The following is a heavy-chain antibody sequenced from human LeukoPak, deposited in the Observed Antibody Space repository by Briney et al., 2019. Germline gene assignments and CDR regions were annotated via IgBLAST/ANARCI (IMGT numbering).Heavy chain of an antibody. D-gene: IGHD3-3*01. CDR3: ARRGYYDFWSGQPRDY. CDR1: GGSLSSGSDY. V-gene: IGHV4-39*01. Sequence: SETLSLTCTVSGGSLSSGSDYWSWVRQPPGKGLEWIGEIYHSGSTNYNPSLKSRVTISVDKSKNQFSLKLSSVTAADTAVYYCARRGYYDFWSGQPRDYWGQGTLVTVSS. CDR2: IYHSGST. J-gene: IGHJ4*02.